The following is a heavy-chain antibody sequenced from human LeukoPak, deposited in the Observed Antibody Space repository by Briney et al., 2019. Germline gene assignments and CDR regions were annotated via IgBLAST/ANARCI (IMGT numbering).Heavy chain of an antibody. CDR3: ARDVTLGNFDY. CDR1: GFTFSSFA. D-gene: IGHD3-16*01. Sequence: PGGSLRLSCAASGFTFSSFAMTWVRQAPGEGLEWVSTISGSGGSTYYADSVKGRFTISRDNAKNSLYLQMNSLRAEDTAVYYCARDVTLGNFDYWGQGILVIVSS. J-gene: IGHJ4*02. V-gene: IGHV3-23*01. CDR2: ISGSGGST.